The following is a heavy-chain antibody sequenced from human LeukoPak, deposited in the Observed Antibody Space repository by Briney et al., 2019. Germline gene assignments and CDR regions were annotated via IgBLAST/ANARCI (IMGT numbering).Heavy chain of an antibody. Sequence: SETLSLTCTISGGSISGYYWSWIRQPPGKGLEWIGYIYYTGSTNHNTSLKSRVTISEDTSKNQFSLKLSSVTAADTAVYYCTRGGGTHYDFWSGYLTYNSFDPWGQGTLVTVSS. CDR2: IYYTGST. D-gene: IGHD3-3*01. V-gene: IGHV4-59*12. CDR3: TRGGGTHYDFWSGYLTYNSFDP. CDR1: GGSISGYY. J-gene: IGHJ5*02.